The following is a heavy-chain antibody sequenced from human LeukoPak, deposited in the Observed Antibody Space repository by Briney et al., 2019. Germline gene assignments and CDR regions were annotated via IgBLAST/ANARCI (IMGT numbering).Heavy chain of an antibody. D-gene: IGHD6-19*01. CDR1: GVSFSGYY. Sequence: SETLSLTCAVYGVSFSGYYWSWIRQPPGKGLEWIGEINHSGSTNYNPSLKSRVTISVDTSKNRFSLKLSSVTAADTAVYYCARDGLGHDAFDIWGQGTMVTVSS. V-gene: IGHV4-34*01. CDR3: ARDGLGHDAFDI. CDR2: INHSGST. J-gene: IGHJ3*02.